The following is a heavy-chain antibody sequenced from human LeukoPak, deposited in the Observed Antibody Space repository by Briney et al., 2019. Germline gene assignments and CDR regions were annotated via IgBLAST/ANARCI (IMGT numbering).Heavy chain of an antibody. Sequence: SQTLSLTCIVSGDSISRGSHYWSWIRQPPGKGLEWIGYIYYSGSTYYNPSLKSRVTISVDTSKNQFSLKLSSVTAADTAVYYCARDLRRGYSGYTFDYWGQGTLVTVSS. CDR1: GDSISRGSHY. J-gene: IGHJ4*02. D-gene: IGHD5-12*01. V-gene: IGHV4-30-4*01. CDR3: ARDLRRGYSGYTFDY. CDR2: IYYSGST.